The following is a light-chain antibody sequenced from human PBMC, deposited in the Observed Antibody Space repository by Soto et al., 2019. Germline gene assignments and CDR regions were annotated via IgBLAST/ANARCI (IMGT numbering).Light chain of an antibody. CDR1: SSDVGTYNY. CDR3: SSYTTSSTGVV. J-gene: IGLJ2*01. Sequence: QSVLTQPASVSGSPGQSITISCTGTSSDVGTYNYVTWHQQHPGKAPKLMIFEVSNRPSGVSNRFSGSKSGNTASLTISGLQAEDEADYYCSSYTTSSTGVVFGGGTKLTVL. V-gene: IGLV2-14*01. CDR2: EVS.